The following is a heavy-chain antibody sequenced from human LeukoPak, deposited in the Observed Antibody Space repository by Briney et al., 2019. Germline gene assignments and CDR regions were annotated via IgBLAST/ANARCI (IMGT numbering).Heavy chain of an antibody. CDR2: ISSSGSPI. D-gene: IGHD3-22*01. J-gene: IGHJ4*02. V-gene: IGHV3-48*03. Sequence: GGSLRLSCAASGFSFSSYEMNWVRQAPGKGLEWVSYISSSGSPIYYTDSVKGRFTISRGNAKNSLYLQMNSLRAEDTAVYYCARGYTSGYYAPFFDYWGQGTLVTASS. CDR3: ARGYTSGYYAPFFDY. CDR1: GFSFSSYE.